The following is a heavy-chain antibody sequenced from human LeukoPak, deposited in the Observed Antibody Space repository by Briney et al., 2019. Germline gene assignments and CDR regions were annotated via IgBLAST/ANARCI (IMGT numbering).Heavy chain of an antibody. V-gene: IGHV4-59*01. CDR2: IYYSGST. D-gene: IGHD3-10*01. CDR1: GGSISSYY. J-gene: IGHJ4*02. CDR3: ANLIKGY. Sequence: SQTLSLTCTVSGGSISSYYWSWIRQPPGKGLEWIGYIYYSGSTNYNPSLKSRVTISVDTSMNQFSLKLSSVTAADTAVYYCANLIKGYWGQGTLVTVSS.